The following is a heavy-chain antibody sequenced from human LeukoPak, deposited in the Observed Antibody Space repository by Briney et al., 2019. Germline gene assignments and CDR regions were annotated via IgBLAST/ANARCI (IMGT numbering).Heavy chain of an antibody. D-gene: IGHD3-22*01. CDR2: INPNTGGT. CDR1: GYTFTGYY. J-gene: IGHJ4*02. CDR3: ARAPMIVVVFHPRLDF. V-gene: IGHV1-2*02. Sequence: ASVEVSCKTSGYTFTGYYMHWVRQAPGQGLEWMGWINPNTGGTNYAQKFQGRVTMTSDTSISTAYMELSSLKSDDTAMYYCARAPMIVVVFHPRLDFWGQGTLVTVSS.